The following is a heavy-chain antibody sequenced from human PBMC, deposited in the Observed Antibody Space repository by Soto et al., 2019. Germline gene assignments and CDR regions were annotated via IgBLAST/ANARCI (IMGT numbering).Heavy chain of an antibody. CDR1: GGSISSSSYY. J-gene: IGHJ3*02. CDR3: ARRGGVATNAFDI. V-gene: IGHV4-39*01. D-gene: IGHD5-12*01. Sequence: QLQLQESGPGLVKPSETLSLTCTVSGGSISSSSYYWGWIRQPPGKGLEWIGIIYYSGSTYYNPSLKGRVTISVNTSKNQFSLKLGSVTAADTAVYYCARRGGVATNAFDIWGQGTMVTVSS. CDR2: IYYSGST.